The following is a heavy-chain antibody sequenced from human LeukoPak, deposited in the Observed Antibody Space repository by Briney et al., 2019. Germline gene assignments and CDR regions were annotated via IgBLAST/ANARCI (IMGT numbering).Heavy chain of an antibody. D-gene: IGHD2-2*02. J-gene: IGHJ3*02. CDR1: GYTFTGYY. Sequence: ASVKVSCKASGYTFTGYYMHWVRQAPGQGLEWMGWINPNSGGTNYAQKFQGRVTMTRDTSISTAYMELSRLRSDDTAVYYCARIYQLLYLGSHYYDAFDIWGQGTMVTVSS. CDR3: ARIYQLLYLGSHYYDAFDI. V-gene: IGHV1-2*02. CDR2: INPNSGGT.